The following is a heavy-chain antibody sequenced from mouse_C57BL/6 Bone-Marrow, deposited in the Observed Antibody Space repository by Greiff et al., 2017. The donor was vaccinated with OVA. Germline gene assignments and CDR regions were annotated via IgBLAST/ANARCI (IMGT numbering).Heavy chain of an antibody. D-gene: IGHD2-3*01. CDR1: GFTFTDYY. V-gene: IGHV7-3*01. Sequence: EVQVVESGGGLVQPGGSLSLSCAASGFTFTDYYMSWVRQPPGKALEWLGFIRNKANGYTTEYSASVKGRFTISRDNSQSILYLQMNALRAEDSATYYCARRGYYSFDYWGQGTTLTVSS. J-gene: IGHJ2*01. CDR3: ARRGYYSFDY. CDR2: IRNKANGYTT.